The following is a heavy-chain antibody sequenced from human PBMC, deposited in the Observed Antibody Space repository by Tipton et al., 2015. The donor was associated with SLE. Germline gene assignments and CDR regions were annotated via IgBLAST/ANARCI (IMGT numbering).Heavy chain of an antibody. V-gene: IGHV1-18*01. D-gene: IGHD5-24*01. CDR1: GYTFTSSG. CDR2: ISTYSGTT. CDR3: ARDGYSRIDY. Sequence: QSGPEVKSPGASVKVSCKASGYTFTSSGISWVRQAPGQGLEWMGWISTYSGTTNYAQKLQGRVTMTTDTSTSTAYMELRSLRSDDTAVYYCARDGYSRIDYWCQGTLVPVSS. J-gene: IGHJ4*02.